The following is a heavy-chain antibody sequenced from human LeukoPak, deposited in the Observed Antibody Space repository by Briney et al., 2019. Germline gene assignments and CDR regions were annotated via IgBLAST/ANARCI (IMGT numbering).Heavy chain of an antibody. Sequence: HTGGSLRLSCAASGFTFSSYGMSWVRQAPGKGLEWVSAISGSGGSTYYADSVKGRFTISRDNSKNTLYLQMNSLRAEDTAVYYCARRGATRVAFDIWGQGTMVTVSS. D-gene: IGHD1-26*01. CDR3: ARRGATRVAFDI. CDR1: GFTFSSYG. J-gene: IGHJ3*02. CDR2: ISGSGGST. V-gene: IGHV3-23*01.